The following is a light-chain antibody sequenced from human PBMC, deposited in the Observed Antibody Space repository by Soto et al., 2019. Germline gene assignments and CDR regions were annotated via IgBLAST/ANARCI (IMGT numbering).Light chain of an antibody. CDR2: AAS. CDR3: QQAHSFPWT. Sequence: DLQVTQSPSSVSASVGDRVTITCRASQDISSWLAWYQQKPGKAPKLLISAASSLQSGVPPRFSGSRSGTDSTLTITNLQPEDFATYYCQQAHSFPWTFGQGTKVEIK. J-gene: IGKJ1*01. CDR1: QDISSW. V-gene: IGKV1-12*01.